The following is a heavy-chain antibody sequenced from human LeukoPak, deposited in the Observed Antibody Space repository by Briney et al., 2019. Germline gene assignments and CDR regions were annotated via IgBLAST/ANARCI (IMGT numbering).Heavy chain of an antibody. CDR2: ISYDGNNK. D-gene: IGHD1-14*01. J-gene: IGHJ4*02. Sequence: GGSLRLSFAASGFTFRTYSMHWVRQAPGKGLEWVAVISYDGNNKYYADSVKGRFTISRDNSKNTLDLQMNSLRAEDTAVYYCARHRGPTLYNTVYFDCWGQGTLVTVSS. V-gene: IGHV3-30-3*01. CDR3: ARHRGPTLYNTVYFDC. CDR1: GFTFRTYS.